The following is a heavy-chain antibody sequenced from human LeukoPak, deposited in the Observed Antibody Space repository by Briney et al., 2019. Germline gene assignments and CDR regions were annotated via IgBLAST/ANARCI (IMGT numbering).Heavy chain of an antibody. J-gene: IGHJ3*02. CDR1: GASITNSY. CDR2: INYSGST. D-gene: IGHD1-1*01. CDR3: ARDPLSTNDFDI. V-gene: IGHV4-59*01. Sequence: SETLSLTCTVSGASITNSYWNWIRQSPGKGLEWIGYINYSGSTNYNPSLKSRVTISVDTSKNQFSLKLSSLTAADTAVYFCARDPLSTNDFDIWGQGTMVTVSS.